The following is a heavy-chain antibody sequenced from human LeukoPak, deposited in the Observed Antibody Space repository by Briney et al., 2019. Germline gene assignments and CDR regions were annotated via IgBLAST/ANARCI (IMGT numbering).Heavy chain of an antibody. J-gene: IGHJ4*02. Sequence: PGGSLRLSCAASGFTFSSYWMSWVRQAPGKGLQSVAYISQDVSHKYYVDSVKGRFTISRDNAKNSLHLEMNSLRAEDTALYYCARVGYNGWNFENWGPGTLVTVSS. CDR1: GFTFSSYW. V-gene: IGHV3-7*01. D-gene: IGHD5-12*01. CDR3: ARVGYNGWNFEN. CDR2: ISQDVSHK.